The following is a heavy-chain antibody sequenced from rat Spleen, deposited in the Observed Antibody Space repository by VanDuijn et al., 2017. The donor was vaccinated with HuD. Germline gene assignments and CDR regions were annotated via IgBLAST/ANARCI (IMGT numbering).Heavy chain of an antibody. J-gene: IGHJ3*01. CDR2: INYDGGST. Sequence: EVQLVESGGGLVQPGRSLKLSCAASGFTFSDYAMAWVRQAPTKGLEWVASINYDGGSTYYRDSVKGRFTIFRDDAKSTLYLQMDSLRSEDTATYYCATLTPLFAYWGQGTLVTVSS. D-gene: IGHD3-1*01. CDR3: ATLTPLFAY. CDR1: GFTFSDYA. V-gene: IGHV5-20*01.